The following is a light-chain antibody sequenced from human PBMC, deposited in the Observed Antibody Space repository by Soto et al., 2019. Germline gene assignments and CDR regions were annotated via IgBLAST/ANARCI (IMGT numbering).Light chain of an antibody. J-gene: IGKJ1*01. Sequence: EIVMTQSPATLSVSPGERATLSCRASQSVSSNLAWHQQKSGQAPRLLIYGASTRATGIPARFSGSGSGTEFTLTISSLQSEDTAVYYCQQYNNWPRTFGQGTKVEVK. CDR1: QSVSSN. CDR3: QQYNNWPRT. CDR2: GAS. V-gene: IGKV3-15*01.